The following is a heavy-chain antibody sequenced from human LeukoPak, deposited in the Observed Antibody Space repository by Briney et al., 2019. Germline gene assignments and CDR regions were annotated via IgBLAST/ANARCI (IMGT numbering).Heavy chain of an antibody. CDR3: AKDLVGYYDSSGWPHHFDY. Sequence: GSLRLSCAASGFTFSSYGMHWVRQAPGKGLEWVPVIWYDGSNKYYADSVKGRFTISRDNSKNTLYLQMNSLRAEDTAVYYCAKDLVGYYDSSGWPHHFDYWGQGTLVTVSS. J-gene: IGHJ4*02. CDR1: GFTFSSYG. D-gene: IGHD3-22*01. CDR2: IWYDGSNK. V-gene: IGHV3-33*06.